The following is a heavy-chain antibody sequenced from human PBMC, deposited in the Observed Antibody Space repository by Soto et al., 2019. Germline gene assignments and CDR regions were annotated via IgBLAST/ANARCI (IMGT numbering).Heavy chain of an antibody. CDR1: GGSISSGDYY. V-gene: IGHV4-30-4*01. Sequence: SETLSLTCSVSGGSISSGDYYWSWIRQPPGKGLEWIGYIYYSGSTYYNPSLKSRVTISVDTSKNQFSLKLSSVTAADTAVYYCARASGYCSSTSCYTVWFDPWGQGTLVTVSS. J-gene: IGHJ5*02. CDR2: IYYSGST. CDR3: ARASGYCSSTSCYTVWFDP. D-gene: IGHD2-2*02.